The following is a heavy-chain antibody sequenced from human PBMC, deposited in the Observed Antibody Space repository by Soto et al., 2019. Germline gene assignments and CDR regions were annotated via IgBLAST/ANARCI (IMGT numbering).Heavy chain of an antibody. CDR2: INSDESST. Sequence: EVQLVESGGGLVQPGGSLRLSCAASGFTFRSYWMHWVRQAPGKGQVWVSRINSDESSTNYADSVKGRFTISRDNAKNTLYLQMNRLRAEDTAVYYCARDGYTYGYGAMDVWGQGTTVTVSS. V-gene: IGHV3-74*01. CDR3: ARDGYTYGYGAMDV. D-gene: IGHD5-18*01. J-gene: IGHJ6*02. CDR1: GFTFRSYW.